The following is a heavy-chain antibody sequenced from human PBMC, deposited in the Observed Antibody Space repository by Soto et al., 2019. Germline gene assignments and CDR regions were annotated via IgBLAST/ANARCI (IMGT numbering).Heavy chain of an antibody. CDR3: ARVIGYSHGFPRGMDV. J-gene: IGHJ6*02. CDR1: GGTFSSYA. D-gene: IGHD5-18*01. Sequence: SVKVSFKASGGTFSSYAISWVRQAPGQGLKWMGGIIPIFGTANYAQKFQGRVTITADKSTSTAYMELSSLRSEDTAVYYCARVIGYSHGFPRGMDVWGQGTTVTVSS. V-gene: IGHV1-69*06. CDR2: IIPIFGTA.